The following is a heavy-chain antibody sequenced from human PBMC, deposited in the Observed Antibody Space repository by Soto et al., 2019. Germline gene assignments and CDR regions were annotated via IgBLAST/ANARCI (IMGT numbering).Heavy chain of an antibody. CDR2: IKMDASGK. CDR1: GFTFGSCW. J-gene: IGHJ4*01. CDR3: ARDTGYGSGAFVYRYRDY. D-gene: IGHD3-10*01. Sequence: GGSLRLSCPASGFTFGSCWMSWVRKAPGKGLERLATIKMDASGKKYVDSVRGRFTMSRDDAKNSLYLQMDSRRAEDTAFYYCARDTGYGSGAFVYRYRDYWDHGTLVTVSS. V-gene: IGHV3-7*01.